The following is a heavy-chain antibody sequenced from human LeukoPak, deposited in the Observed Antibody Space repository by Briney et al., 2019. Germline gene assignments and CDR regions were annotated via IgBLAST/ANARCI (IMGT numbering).Heavy chain of an antibody. J-gene: IGHJ4*02. CDR2: ISSSSSYI. D-gene: IGHD2-15*01. CDR1: GFTFSSYS. V-gene: IGHV3-21*04. Sequence: GGFLRLSCAASGFTFSSYSMNWVRQAPGKGLEWVSSISSSSSYIYYADSVKGRFTISRDNAKNSLYMQMNSLRAEDTAVYYCAKDQDAFKRYCFDYWGQGTLVTVSS. CDR3: AKDQDAFKRYCFDY.